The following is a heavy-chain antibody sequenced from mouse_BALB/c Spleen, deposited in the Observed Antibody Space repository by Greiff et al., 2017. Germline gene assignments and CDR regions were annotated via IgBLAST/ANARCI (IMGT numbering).Heavy chain of an antibody. CDR3: ARRAYYGNYLDY. CDR2: IDPFNGGT. V-gene: IGHV1-28*01. D-gene: IGHD2-10*01. Sequence: EVQLQQSGPELMKPGASVKISCKASGYSFTSYYMHWVKQSHGKSLEWIGYIDPFNGGTSYNQKFKGKATLTVDKSSSTAYMHLSSLTSEDSAVYYCARRAYYGNYLDYWGQGTTLTVSS. CDR1: GYSFTSYY. J-gene: IGHJ2*01.